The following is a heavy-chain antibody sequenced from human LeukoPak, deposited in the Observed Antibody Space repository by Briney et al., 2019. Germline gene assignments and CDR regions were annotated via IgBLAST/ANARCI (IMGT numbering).Heavy chain of an antibody. CDR2: IRYDGSNK. D-gene: IGHD6-13*01. Sequence: GGSLRLSCAASGFTFSSYGMHWVRQAPGKGLEWVAFIRYDGSNKYYADSVKGRFTISRDNSKNTLYLQMNSLRAEDTAVYYCAREVHIAAAGTGWFDPWGQGTLVTVSS. CDR1: GFTFSSYG. J-gene: IGHJ5*02. CDR3: AREVHIAAAGTGWFDP. V-gene: IGHV3-30*02.